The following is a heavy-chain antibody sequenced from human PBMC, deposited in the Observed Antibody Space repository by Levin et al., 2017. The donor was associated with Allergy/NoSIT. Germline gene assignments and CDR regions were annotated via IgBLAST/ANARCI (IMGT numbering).Heavy chain of an antibody. V-gene: IGHV3-74*01. D-gene: IGHD3-10*01. Sequence: GESLKISCAASGFTFSNYWMHWVRQAPGKGLVWVSRISNDESDITYADSVKGRFTISRDNAKNTLYLQMNSLRAEDTAMYYCARGGITYDYWGLGTLVSVSS. CDR2: ISNDESDI. CDR1: GFTFSNYW. CDR3: ARGGITYDY. J-gene: IGHJ4*02.